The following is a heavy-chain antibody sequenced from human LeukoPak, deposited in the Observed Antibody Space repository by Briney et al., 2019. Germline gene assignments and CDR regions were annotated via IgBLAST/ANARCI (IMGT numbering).Heavy chain of an antibody. J-gene: IGHJ6*02. CDR1: GGSISSYY. Sequence: SGTLSLTCTVSGGSISSYYWSWIRQPPGKGLEWIGYIYYSGSTNYNPSLKSRVTISADTSKNQFSLKLSSVTAADTAVYYCARGVYSSGWYYGFDYYYGMDVWGQGTTVTVSS. D-gene: IGHD6-19*01. CDR2: IYYSGST. V-gene: IGHV4-59*01. CDR3: ARGVYSSGWYYGFDYYYGMDV.